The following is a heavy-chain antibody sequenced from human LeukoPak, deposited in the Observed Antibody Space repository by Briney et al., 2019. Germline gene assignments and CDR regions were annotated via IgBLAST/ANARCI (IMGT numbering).Heavy chain of an antibody. J-gene: IGHJ3*02. D-gene: IGHD1-1*01. CDR1: GFTFSDHH. CDR2: VRNKDNSYTT. V-gene: IGHV3-72*01. Sequence: PGGSLRLSCAASGFTFSDHHMDWVRQGPGKGLEWFGRVRNKDNSYTTEYAASVKGRFTISRDDSKNSLYLQMNSLKTEDTAVYYCAGSRRGSVFDIWGLGTMVTVSS. CDR3: AGSRRGSVFDI.